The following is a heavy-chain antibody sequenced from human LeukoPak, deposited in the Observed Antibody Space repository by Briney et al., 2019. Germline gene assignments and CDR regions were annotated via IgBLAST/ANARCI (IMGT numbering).Heavy chain of an antibody. Sequence: GGSLRLSCAASGFIFSSHAMSWVRQAPGKGLEWVSTISGSGGSTYYADSVKGRFTISRDNSKNTVYLQMNSLRAEDTAVYYCAKDRSCTNDVCHEDFDYWGQGTLVTVSS. CDR3: AKDRSCTNDVCHEDFDY. J-gene: IGHJ4*02. V-gene: IGHV3-23*01. CDR1: GFIFSSHA. CDR2: ISGSGGST. D-gene: IGHD2-8*01.